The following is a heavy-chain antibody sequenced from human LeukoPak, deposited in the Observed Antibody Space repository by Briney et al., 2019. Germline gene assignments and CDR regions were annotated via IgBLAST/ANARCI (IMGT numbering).Heavy chain of an antibody. Sequence: PGGSLRLSCAASGFTFSDHCMDWVRQAPGKGLEWVGRIRNKANRYTTEYAASVTGRFTISRDDSKNSLYLQMNSLETEDTAVYYCWIGVVDYWGQGTLVTVSS. V-gene: IGHV3-72*01. CDR3: WIGVVDY. J-gene: IGHJ4*02. D-gene: IGHD3-3*01. CDR1: GFTFSDHC. CDR2: IRNKANRYTT.